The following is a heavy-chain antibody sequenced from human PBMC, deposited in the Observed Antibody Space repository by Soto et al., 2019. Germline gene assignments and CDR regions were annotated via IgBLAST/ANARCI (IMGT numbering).Heavy chain of an antibody. V-gene: IGHV4-59*01. CDR2: IYYSGST. CDR1: GGSISSYY. D-gene: IGHD2-2*01. CDR3: ARLRDCSSTSCYGGWFDP. Sequence: SETLSLTCTVSGGSISSYYWSWIRQPPGKGLEWIGYIYYSGSTNYNPSLKSRVTISVDTSKNQFSLKLSSVTAADTAVYYCARLRDCSSTSCYGGWFDPWGQGTLVTVSS. J-gene: IGHJ5*02.